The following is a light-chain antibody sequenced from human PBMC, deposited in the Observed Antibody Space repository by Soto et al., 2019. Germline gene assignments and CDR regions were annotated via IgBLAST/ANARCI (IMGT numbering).Light chain of an antibody. CDR1: QDINNY. CDR3: QQYDTSIWAYT. CDR2: DAS. V-gene: IGKV1-33*01. J-gene: IGKJ2*01. Sequence: DIQMTQSPSSLSASVGDRVTITCQASQDINNYVNWYQQKPGKAPKLLIFDASTLKTGVPSRFSGSGSGTDFTLTISRLEPADSAVYYCQQYDTSIWAYTFGQGTKLEIK.